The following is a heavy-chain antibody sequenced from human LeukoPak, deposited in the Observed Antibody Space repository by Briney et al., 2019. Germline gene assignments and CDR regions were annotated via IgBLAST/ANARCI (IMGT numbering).Heavy chain of an antibody. CDR1: GYTFTSYG. D-gene: IGHD4-11*01. J-gene: IGHJ3*02. CDR3: ARARRGLQSNAFDI. V-gene: IGHV1-8*03. CDR2: MNPNSGNT. Sequence: ASVKVSCKASGYTFTSYGISWVRQAPGQGLEWMGWMNPNSGNTGYAQKFQGRVTITRNTSISTAYMELSSLRSEDTAVYYCARARRGLQSNAFDIWGQGTMVTVSS.